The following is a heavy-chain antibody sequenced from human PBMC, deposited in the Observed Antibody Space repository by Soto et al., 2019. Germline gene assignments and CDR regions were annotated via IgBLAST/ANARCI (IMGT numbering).Heavy chain of an antibody. CDR3: ARHSPYCGGDCLDY. CDR1: GGSISSYY. Sequence: QVQLQESGPGLVKPSETLSRTCTVSGGSISSYYWSWMRQPPGKGLEWIGYIYYSGSTNYDPSLKSRVTISVDTSKNQFSLKLSSVTAADTAVYYCARHSPYCGGDCLDYWGQGTLVTVSS. V-gene: IGHV4-59*08. CDR2: IYYSGST. D-gene: IGHD2-21*02. J-gene: IGHJ4*02.